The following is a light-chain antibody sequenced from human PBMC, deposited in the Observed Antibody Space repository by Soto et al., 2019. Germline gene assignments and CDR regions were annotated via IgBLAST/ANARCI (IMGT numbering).Light chain of an antibody. V-gene: IGLV2-8*01. J-gene: IGLJ1*01. Sequence: QSALTQPPSASGSPGQSVTISCTGTSSDVGAYNYVSWYQQHPGKAPKVMIYEVSKRPSGVPDRLSGSKSGNTASLTVSGLQAEDEAEYYCSSYAGTNRVFGTGTKLTVL. CDR2: EVS. CDR1: SSDVGAYNY. CDR3: SSYAGTNRV.